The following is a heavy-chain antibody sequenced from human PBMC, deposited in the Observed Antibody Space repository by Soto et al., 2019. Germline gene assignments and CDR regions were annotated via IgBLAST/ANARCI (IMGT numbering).Heavy chain of an antibody. CDR2: IYYSGGT. CDR3: ARAPVALGATLTSSYFDY. J-gene: IGHJ4*02. CDR1: GGSISSRDYY. D-gene: IGHD1-26*01. V-gene: IGHV4-31*03. Sequence: PSETLSLTCTVSGGSISSRDYYWSWIRQHPGKGLEWIGNIYYSGGTYSNPSLKTRVTISIDTSQSQFSLKLNSLTAADTAVYYCARAPVALGATLTSSYFDYWGRGTLVTVSS.